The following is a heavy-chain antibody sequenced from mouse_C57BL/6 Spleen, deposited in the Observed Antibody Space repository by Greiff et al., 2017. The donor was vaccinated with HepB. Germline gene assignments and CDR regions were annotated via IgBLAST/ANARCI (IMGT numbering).Heavy chain of an antibody. CDR2: IHPNSGST. CDR1: GYTFTSYW. J-gene: IGHJ3*01. Sequence: QVQLQQPGAELVKPGASVKLSCKASGYTFTSYWMHWVKQRPGQGLEWIGMIHPNSGSTNYNEKFKSKATLTVDKSSSTAYMQLSSLTSEDSAVYYCARRGDGYYEWFAYWGQGTLVTVSA. CDR3: ARRGDGYYEWFAY. V-gene: IGHV1-64*01. D-gene: IGHD2-3*01.